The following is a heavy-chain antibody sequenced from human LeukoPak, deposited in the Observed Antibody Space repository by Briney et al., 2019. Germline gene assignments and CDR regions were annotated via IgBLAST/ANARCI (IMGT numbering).Heavy chain of an antibody. D-gene: IGHD6-19*01. CDR2: VHTTGST. CDR3: ARGAVALYYFAC. CDR1: GGSISGYY. Sequence: SETLSLTCTVSGGSISGYYWNWIRQPAGKGLEWIGRVHTTGSTNYNPSLKSRVTMSVDTSKNQFSLKLMSVNAADTAVYYCARGAVALYYFACWGQGTLVTVSS. J-gene: IGHJ4*02. V-gene: IGHV4-4*07.